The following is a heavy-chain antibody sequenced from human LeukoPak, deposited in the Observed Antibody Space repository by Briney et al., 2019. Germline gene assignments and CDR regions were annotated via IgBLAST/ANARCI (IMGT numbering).Heavy chain of an antibody. D-gene: IGHD6-19*01. Sequence: ASVRVSCKASGYTFTSYAMHWVRQAPGQRLEWMGWINAGNGNTKYSQKFQGRVTITRDTSASTAYMELSSLRSEDTAVYYCARDIQKLAVAFFFDYWGQGTLVTVSS. CDR2: INAGNGNT. V-gene: IGHV1-3*01. CDR1: GYTFTSYA. J-gene: IGHJ4*02. CDR3: ARDIQKLAVAFFFDY.